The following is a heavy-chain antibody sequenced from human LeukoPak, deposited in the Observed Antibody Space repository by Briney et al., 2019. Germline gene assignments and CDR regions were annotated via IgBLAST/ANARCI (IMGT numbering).Heavy chain of an antibody. Sequence: GGSLRLSCAASGFTFSSYAMSWVRQAPGKGLEWVSTISPTTGTTYYADSVKGRFTISRDNSGNTLYLQMKSLRAEDTAIYHCARIKGYFDSGNYFGFFDYWGQGSLVTVSS. J-gene: IGHJ4*02. CDR3: ARIKGYFDSGNYFGFFDY. V-gene: IGHV3-23*01. CDR2: ISPTTGTT. CDR1: GFTFSSYA. D-gene: IGHD3-10*01.